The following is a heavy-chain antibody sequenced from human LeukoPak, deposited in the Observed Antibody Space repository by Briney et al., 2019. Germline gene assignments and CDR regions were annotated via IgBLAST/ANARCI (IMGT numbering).Heavy chain of an antibody. V-gene: IGHV4-39*01. CDR2: IYYSGST. J-gene: IGHJ3*02. D-gene: IGHD1-26*01. CDR1: GGSISSSSYY. CDR3: ARRLKCGSYYPGPCGAFDI. Sequence: PSETLSLTCTVSGGSISSSSYYWGWIRQPPGKGLEWIGSIYYSGSTYYNPSLKSRVTISVDTSKNQFSLKLSSVTAADTAVYYCARRLKCGSYYPGPCGAFDIWGQGTMVTVSS.